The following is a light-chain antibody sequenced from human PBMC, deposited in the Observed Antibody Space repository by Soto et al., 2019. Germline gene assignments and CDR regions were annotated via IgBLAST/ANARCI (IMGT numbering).Light chain of an antibody. CDR2: GAS. CDR3: QQYWT. Sequence: EIVMTQSPATLSVSPGERATLSCRASQSVSSNLAWYQQKPGQAPRLLIYGASTRATGIPARFSGSGSGTDFTLPITTLQSKDFAVFSCQQYWTFGQGPRVDIK. V-gene: IGKV3-15*01. J-gene: IGKJ1*01. CDR1: QSVSSN.